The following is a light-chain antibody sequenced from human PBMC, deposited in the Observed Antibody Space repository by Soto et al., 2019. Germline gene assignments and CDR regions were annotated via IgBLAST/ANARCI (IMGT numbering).Light chain of an antibody. Sequence: QSVLTQPPSVSGSPGQSVTISCTGTSSDVGSYNRVSWYQQPPGTAPKLMIYEVSNRPSGVPDRFSGSNSGNTASLTISGLQAEDEADYYCSSYTSSSTLVFGGGTKLTVL. CDR2: EVS. V-gene: IGLV2-18*02. CDR1: SSDVGSYNR. J-gene: IGLJ2*01. CDR3: SSYTSSSTLV.